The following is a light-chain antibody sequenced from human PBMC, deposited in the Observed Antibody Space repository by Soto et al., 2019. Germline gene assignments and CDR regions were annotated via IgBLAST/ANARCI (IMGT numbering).Light chain of an antibody. CDR2: GAS. Sequence: EIVLTQSPGTLSLSPGERATLSCRASQSVISRNLAWYQQKPGQAPRLLIYGASSRTTGIPDRISGSGPGTDFTPTISRLEPEDFAVYYCQQYGSAPQPFTFGQGTRLEIK. CDR3: QQYGSAPQPFT. V-gene: IGKV3-20*01. CDR1: QSVISRN. J-gene: IGKJ5*01.